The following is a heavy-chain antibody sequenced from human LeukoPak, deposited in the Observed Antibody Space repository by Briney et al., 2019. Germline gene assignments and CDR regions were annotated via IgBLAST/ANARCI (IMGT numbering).Heavy chain of an antibody. CDR1: GFTFSNYN. V-gene: IGHV3-21*01. CDR3: ARVGSYYMVWDYFDY. D-gene: IGHD1-26*01. J-gene: IGHJ4*02. Sequence: PGGSLRLSCAASGFTFSNYNMNWVRQAPGKAMEWVSSITSSGTYIFYADSVKGRFTISRDNAKNSLYLQMDSLGPEDTAVYYCARVGSYYMVWDYFDYWGQGTLVTVSS. CDR2: ITSSGTYI.